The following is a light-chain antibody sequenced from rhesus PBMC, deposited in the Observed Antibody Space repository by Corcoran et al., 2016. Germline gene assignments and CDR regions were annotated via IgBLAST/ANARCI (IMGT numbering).Light chain of an antibody. CDR2: GES. CDR1: QSVGSY. J-gene: IGKJ1*01. V-gene: IGKV3-24*04. Sequence: ETVVTQSPATLSLSPGERATLSCRASQSVGSYLAWYQQKPGQAPRLLIYGESSRATGVPDRFSGRGSGSDCTLTISSLEPEEIRIYYCQQSSNLWTFGQGNKVEI. CDR3: QQSSNLWT.